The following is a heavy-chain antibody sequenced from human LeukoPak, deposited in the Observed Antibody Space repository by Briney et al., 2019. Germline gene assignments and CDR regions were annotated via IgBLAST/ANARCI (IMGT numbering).Heavy chain of an antibody. V-gene: IGHV3-74*01. D-gene: IGHD3-10*01. CDR2: IKSDGSGT. CDR3: ARTEVPFGFDY. CDR1: GFIFRSYW. Sequence: PGGSLRLSCVASGFIFRSYWMHWVRQAPGKGLVWGSRIKSDGSGTNYADSVKGRFTISRDNIENTLYLQMNSLTAEDTAVYYCARTEVPFGFDYWGQGTLVTVSS. J-gene: IGHJ4*02.